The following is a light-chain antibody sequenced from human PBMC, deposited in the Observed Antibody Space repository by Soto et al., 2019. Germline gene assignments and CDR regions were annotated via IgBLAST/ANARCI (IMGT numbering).Light chain of an antibody. CDR2: DAS. Sequence: DIQMTQSPSTLSASVGDRVTITCRASQSISSWLAWYQQRPGKAPKLLIYDASSLESGVPSRFSGSGSGTEFTLTISRLEPEDFAVYYCQQYVSSSWTFGQGTKVDIK. J-gene: IGKJ1*01. CDR3: QQYVSSSWT. V-gene: IGKV1-5*01. CDR1: QSISSW.